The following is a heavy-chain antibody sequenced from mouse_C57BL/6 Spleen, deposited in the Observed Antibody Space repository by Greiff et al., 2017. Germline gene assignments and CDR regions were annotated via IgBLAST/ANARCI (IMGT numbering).Heavy chain of an antibody. CDR1: GFTFSDYG. D-gene: IGHD2-1*01. CDR3: ASYYGNLYAMDY. V-gene: IGHV5-17*01. Sequence: EVMLVESGGGLVKPGGSLKLSCAASGFTFSDYGMHWVRQAPEKGLEWVAYISSGSSTIYYADTVKGRFTISRDNAKNTLFLQMTSLRSEDTAMYYCASYYGNLYAMDYWGQGTSVTVSS. CDR2: ISSGSSTI. J-gene: IGHJ4*01.